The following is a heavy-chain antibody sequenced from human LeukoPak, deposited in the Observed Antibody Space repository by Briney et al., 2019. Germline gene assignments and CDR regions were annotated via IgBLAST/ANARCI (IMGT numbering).Heavy chain of an antibody. Sequence: GGSLRLSCAASGFTFSSYSMNWVRQAPGKGLEWVSFISSSSSYIYYADSVKGRFTTSRDNAKNSLYLQMNSLRAEDTAVYYCARDGQTHYDFWSGPAYYYMDVWGKGTTVTVSS. CDR3: ARDGQTHYDFWSGPAYYYMDV. V-gene: IGHV3-21*01. J-gene: IGHJ6*03. D-gene: IGHD3-3*01. CDR2: ISSSSSYI. CDR1: GFTFSSYS.